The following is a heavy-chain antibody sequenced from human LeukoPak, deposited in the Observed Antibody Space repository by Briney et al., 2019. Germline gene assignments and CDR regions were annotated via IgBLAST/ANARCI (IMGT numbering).Heavy chain of an antibody. J-gene: IGHJ4*02. D-gene: IGHD2-15*01. CDR3: ARAGGSSDY. CDR2: IYHSGST. CDR1: GGSFSGYY. V-gene: IGHV4-34*01. Sequence: PSETPSLTCAVYGGSFSGYYWSWIRQPPGKGLEWIGEIYHSGSTNYNPSLKSRVTISVDKSKNQFSLKLSSVTAADTAIYYCARAGGSSDYWGQGTLVTVSS.